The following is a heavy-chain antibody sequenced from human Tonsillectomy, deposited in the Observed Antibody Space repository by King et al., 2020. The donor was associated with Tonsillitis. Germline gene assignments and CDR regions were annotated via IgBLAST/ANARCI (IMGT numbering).Heavy chain of an antibody. CDR2: ISYTGST. D-gene: IGHD3-22*01. J-gene: IGHJ4*02. CDR1: GGSISSVTYY. Sequence: QLQESGPGLVKPSETLSLTCTVSGGSISSVTYYWGWIRQPPGKGLEWIGTISYTGSTFYNPSLKSRLTISVDTSKNHFSLKLSSVHAADTALYYCARHFPYDSSDYYSSPFDYWGQGTLVTVSS. V-gene: IGHV4-39*01. CDR3: ARHFPYDSSDYYSSPFDY.